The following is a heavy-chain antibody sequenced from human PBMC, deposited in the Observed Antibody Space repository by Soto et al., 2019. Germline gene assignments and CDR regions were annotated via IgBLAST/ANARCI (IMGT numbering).Heavy chain of an antibody. CDR3: ARLEAGVKLDY. CDR2: INVGTDKT. V-gene: IGHV1-3*01. Sequence: ASVTVSCNPSGYIFIKNAIHWVRQAPGQRPEWMGWINVGTDKTKYSEKFQGRVTITTDTSASTAYMELTSLGSEDTAVYYCARLEAGVKLDYWGQGTPVT. CDR1: GYIFIKNA. J-gene: IGHJ4*02.